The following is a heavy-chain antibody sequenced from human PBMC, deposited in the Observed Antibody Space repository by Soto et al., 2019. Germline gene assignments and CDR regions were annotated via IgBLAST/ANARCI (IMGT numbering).Heavy chain of an antibody. J-gene: IGHJ4*02. V-gene: IGHV4-34*01. CDR3: VETAGTFNY. CDR1: GGSFSDYY. Sequence: QVQLQQWGAGLLKPSETLSLTCAVYGGSFSDYYWSWIRQPPGKGLEWIGEINHSGSTNYNPSLKSRVTISVDTSKNQFSLKLSSMTAADTAVYYCVETAGTFNYWGQGTLVTVSS. D-gene: IGHD1-1*01. CDR2: INHSGST.